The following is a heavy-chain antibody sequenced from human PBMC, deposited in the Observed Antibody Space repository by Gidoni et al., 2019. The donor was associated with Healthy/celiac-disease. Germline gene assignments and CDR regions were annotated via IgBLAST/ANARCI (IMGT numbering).Heavy chain of an antibody. Sequence: EVQLVESGGGLVKPGGSLRLSCAASGFTFSSHSMSWVRQAPGKGLEWVSSISSSSSYIYYADSVKGRFTISRDNAKNSLYLQMNSLRAEDTAVYYCAIKLGYCSSTSCLEDYWGQGTLVTVSS. CDR1: GFTFSSHS. CDR3: AIKLGYCSSTSCLEDY. CDR2: ISSSSSYI. J-gene: IGHJ4*02. V-gene: IGHV3-21*01. D-gene: IGHD2-2*01.